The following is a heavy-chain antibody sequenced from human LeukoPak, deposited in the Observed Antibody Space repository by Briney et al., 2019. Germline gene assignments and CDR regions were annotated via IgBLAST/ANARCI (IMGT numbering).Heavy chain of an antibody. D-gene: IGHD3-10*01. V-gene: IGHV1-2*04. CDR3: ARARGITTVRGVLYGMDV. Sequence: GASVKVSCKASGYTFTGYYMHWVRQAPGQGLEWMGWINPNSGGTNYAQKFQGWVTMTRDTSISTAYMELSRLRSDDTAVYYCARARGITTVRGVLYGMDVWGQGTTVTVSS. CDR2: INPNSGGT. CDR1: GYTFTGYY. J-gene: IGHJ6*02.